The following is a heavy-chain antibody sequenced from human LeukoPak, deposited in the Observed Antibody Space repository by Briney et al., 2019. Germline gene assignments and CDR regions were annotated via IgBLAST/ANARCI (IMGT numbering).Heavy chain of an antibody. CDR2: IKQDGSEK. D-gene: IGHD3-10*01. V-gene: IGHV3-7*01. J-gene: IGHJ3*02. CDR1: GFTFSSYW. CDR3: ASLWFGEFSDAFDI. Sequence: GGSLSLSCAASGFTFSSYWMSWVRQARGKGVEWVANIKQDGSEKYYVDSVKGRFTISRDNAKNSLYLQMNSLRAEDTAVYYCASLWFGEFSDAFDIWGQGTMVTVSS.